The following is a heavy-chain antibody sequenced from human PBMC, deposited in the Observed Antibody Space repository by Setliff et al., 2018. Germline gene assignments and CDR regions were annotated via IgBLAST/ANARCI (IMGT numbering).Heavy chain of an antibody. J-gene: IGHJ4*02. Sequence: SLRLSCTASGLSYSNDWVSWVRQAPGKGLEWLASINPHGTEKYYADSVKGRFTISRDNAKNSPSLQMNNLRTEDTAVYYCARIGYNGWNFDYWGQGTLVTVSS. CDR3: ARIGYNGWNFDY. V-gene: IGHV3-7*01. CDR2: INPHGTEK. D-gene: IGHD1-26*01. CDR1: GLSYSNDW.